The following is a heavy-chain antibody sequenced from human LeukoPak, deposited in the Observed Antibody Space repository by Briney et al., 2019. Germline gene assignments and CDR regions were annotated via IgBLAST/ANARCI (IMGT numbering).Heavy chain of an antibody. CDR2: IKRKSDGGTT. J-gene: IGHJ5*02. D-gene: IGHD3-22*01. CDR3: TSGAMLVS. Sequence: PGGSLRLSCVASGFTFTNAWMSWVRQAPGKGLEWVGRIKRKSDGGTTDYAAPVKGRFTISRDDSKNTLYVQMNSLKTEDTAVYYCTSGAMLVSWGQGTLVTVSS. CDR1: GFTFTNAW. V-gene: IGHV3-15*01.